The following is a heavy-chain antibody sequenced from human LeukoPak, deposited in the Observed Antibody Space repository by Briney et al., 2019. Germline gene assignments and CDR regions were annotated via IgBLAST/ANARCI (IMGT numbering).Heavy chain of an antibody. D-gene: IGHD3-3*01. V-gene: IGHV4-59*08. CDR2: IYYSGST. CDR1: GGSISSYY. J-gene: IGHJ1*01. CDR3: ARHRSPLESFHH. Sequence: SETLSLTCTVSGGSISSYYWSWIRQPPGKGLEWIGYIYYSGSTNYNPSFKSRVTMSVDTSKDQFSLKLSSVNAADTAMYYCARHRSPLESFHHWGQGTLVTVSS.